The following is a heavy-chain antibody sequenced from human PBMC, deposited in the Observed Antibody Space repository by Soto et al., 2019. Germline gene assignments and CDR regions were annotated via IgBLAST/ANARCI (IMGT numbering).Heavy chain of an antibody. J-gene: IGHJ5*02. CDR2: IGGSGSYT. Sequence: DVHLLESGGGLVQPGGSLRLSCAASGFTFSSYAMDWVRQAPGEGLEWVSSIGGSGSYTYYADSVKGRFTISRDNFKSTLYLQMNSLRAEGTAVYYCAKDNLAPYSKGWAIRFDPWCQGTLVTVSS. CDR3: AKDNLAPYSKGWAIRFDP. D-gene: IGHD6-19*01. CDR1: GFTFSSYA. V-gene: IGHV3-23*01.